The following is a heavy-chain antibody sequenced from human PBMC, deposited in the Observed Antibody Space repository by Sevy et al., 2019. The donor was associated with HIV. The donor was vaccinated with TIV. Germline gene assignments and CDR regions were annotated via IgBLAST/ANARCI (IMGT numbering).Heavy chain of an antibody. CDR2: INHSGST. CDR3: ARHCSSTSCSHSFDI. J-gene: IGHJ3*02. V-gene: IGHV4-34*01. Sequence: SETLSLTCAVYGGSFSGYYWSWFRQPPGKGLEWIGEINHSGSTNYNPSLKSRVTISIGTSKNQFSLKLSSVTAADTAVYSCARHCSSTSCSHSFDIWGQGTMVTVSS. CDR1: GGSFSGYY. D-gene: IGHD2-2*01.